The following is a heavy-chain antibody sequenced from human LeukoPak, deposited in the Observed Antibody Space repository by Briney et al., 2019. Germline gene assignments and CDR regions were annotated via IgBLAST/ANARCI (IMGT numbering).Heavy chain of an antibody. D-gene: IGHD2-15*01. V-gene: IGHV3-30*04. J-gene: IGHJ4*02. CDR2: ISHDGNSR. CDR1: GLSFYNLA. CDR3: ASDSAWNLHGGYLDH. Sequence: TGGSLRLSCATSGLSFYNLAFHWVRQAPGKGLEWVSLISHDGNSRKYADSVKGRFIVSRDNPKNTLYLQMNSLRSEDTAVYYCASDSAWNLHGGYLDHWGQGTLVSVSS.